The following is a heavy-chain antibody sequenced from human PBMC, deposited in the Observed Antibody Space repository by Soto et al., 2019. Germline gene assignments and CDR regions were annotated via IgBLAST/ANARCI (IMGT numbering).Heavy chain of an antibody. CDR2: INPNGGST. Sequence: QVQLVQSGAEVKKPGASVKISCEASGYSFTSQYVHWVRQAPGQGLEWMGIINPNGGSTTYAQKFQGKVTRTKETSPSTSQKERSSLTSGDTAVYYWARKQGVRPGGGGTEPLDIWGQGTMVTVAS. J-gene: IGHJ3*02. V-gene: IGHV1-46*03. D-gene: IGHD3-16*01. CDR1: GYSFTSQY. CDR3: ARKQGVRPGGGGTEPLDI.